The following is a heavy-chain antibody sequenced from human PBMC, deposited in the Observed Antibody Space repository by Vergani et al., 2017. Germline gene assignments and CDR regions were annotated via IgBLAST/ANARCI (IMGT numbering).Heavy chain of an antibody. J-gene: IGHJ4*02. V-gene: IGHV3-23*01. CDR3: ARLSDNTTPYLQGGYDC. CDR2: ISARYPGT. CDR1: GLTFSACP. D-gene: IGHD2/OR15-2a*01. Sequence: EVQLLQSGGGVIQPGGSVRLSCAASGLTFSACPMTWVRQAPGKWLEWVSAISARYPGTYYTANVKGRFTISRDNSKNMLYLQMNSLRAEVTAVYYCARLSDNTTPYLQGGYDCWGQGTLVSVSS.